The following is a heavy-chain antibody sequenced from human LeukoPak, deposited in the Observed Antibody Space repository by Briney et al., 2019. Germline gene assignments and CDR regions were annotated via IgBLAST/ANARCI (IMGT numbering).Heavy chain of an antibody. CDR3: ARVSGRIDY. Sequence: SETLSLTCTVSGGSISSYYWSWIRQPPGKGLEWIGYIYYSGSTNYNPSLKSRVTISVDTSKNQFSLKLSSVTAADTAVYYCARVSGRIDYWGQGTLVTVSS. J-gene: IGHJ4*02. CDR2: IYYSGST. CDR1: GGSISSYY. V-gene: IGHV4-59*01. D-gene: IGHD7-27*01.